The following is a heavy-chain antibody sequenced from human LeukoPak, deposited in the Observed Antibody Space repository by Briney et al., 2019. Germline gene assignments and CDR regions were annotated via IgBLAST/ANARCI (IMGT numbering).Heavy chain of an antibody. CDR2: INHSGST. V-gene: IGHV4-34*01. CDR1: GGPFSGYY. Sequence: PSETLSLTCAVYGGPFSGYYWSWIRQPPGKGLEWIGEINHSGSTNYNPSLKSRVTISVDTSKNQFSLTAADTAVYYCARGIGIAAAGHFDYWGQGTLVTVSS. J-gene: IGHJ4*02. D-gene: IGHD6-13*01. CDR3: ARGIGIAAAGHFDY.